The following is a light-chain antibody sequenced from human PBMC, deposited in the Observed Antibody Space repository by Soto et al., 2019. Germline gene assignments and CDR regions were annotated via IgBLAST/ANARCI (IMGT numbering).Light chain of an antibody. Sequence: DIQITQSPSSLSASAGDRVTIACRASQGISNYLAWYQQKPGKVPNLLIYGASTVQSGAPSRYSGLGTGTAFSLTIHSLQPEDVPTYFCRKYDSAPVPFDPPTTVAIK. CDR1: QGISNY. V-gene: IGKV1-27*01. J-gene: IGKJ3*01. CDR2: GAS. CDR3: RKYDSAPVP.